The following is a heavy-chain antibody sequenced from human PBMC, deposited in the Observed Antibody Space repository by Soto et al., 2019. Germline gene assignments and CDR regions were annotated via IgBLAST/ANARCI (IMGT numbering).Heavy chain of an antibody. CDR3: ARLVASETGYGMDV. D-gene: IGHD3-9*01. CDR1: GFIFSSHN. V-gene: IGHV3-21*06. J-gene: IGHJ6*02. CDR2: ITGSSSYI. Sequence: GGSLRLSCAASGFIFSSHNMNWVRQAPGKGLEWVSSITGSSSYIFYADSVKGRFTISRDNAKNTVYLQMNSLRAEDTGVYYCARLVASETGYGMDVWGQGTTVTVSS.